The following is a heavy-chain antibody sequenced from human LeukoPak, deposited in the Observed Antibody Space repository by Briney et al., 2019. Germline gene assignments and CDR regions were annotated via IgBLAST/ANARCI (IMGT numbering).Heavy chain of an antibody. Sequence: ASVKVSCKASGYTFTGYYMHWVRHAPGQGLEWMGWINPNSGGTNYAQKFQGRVTMTRDTSISTAFMELSRLRSDDTAVYYCARDVGQWGSIDYWGQGTLVTVSS. CDR2: INPNSGGT. V-gene: IGHV1-2*02. D-gene: IGHD1-26*01. J-gene: IGHJ4*02. CDR1: GYTFTGYY. CDR3: ARDVGQWGSIDY.